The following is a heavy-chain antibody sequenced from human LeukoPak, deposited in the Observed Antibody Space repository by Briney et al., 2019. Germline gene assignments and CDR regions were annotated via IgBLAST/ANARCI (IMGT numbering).Heavy chain of an antibody. CDR3: ARAVAGVWGYYFDY. Sequence: GRSLRLSCAASGFTFSSYAMHWVRQAPGEGLEWVAVISYDGSNKYYADSVKGRFTISRDNSKNTLYLQMNSLRAEDTAVYYCARAVAGVWGYYFDYWGQGTLVTVSS. J-gene: IGHJ4*02. CDR2: ISYDGSNK. V-gene: IGHV3-30*04. D-gene: IGHD6-19*01. CDR1: GFTFSSYA.